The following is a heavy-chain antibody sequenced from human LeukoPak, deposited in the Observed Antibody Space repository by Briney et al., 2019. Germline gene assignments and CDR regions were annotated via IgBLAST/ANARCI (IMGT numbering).Heavy chain of an antibody. V-gene: IGHV3-48*03. CDR2: VSSSGSTI. D-gene: IGHD3-22*01. J-gene: IGHJ4*01. CDR3: ARVNSLYYYDSSGYYWSGYFDY. CDR1: GFTFSSYE. Sequence: GGSLRLSCAASGFTFSSYEMNWVRQAPGKGLEWVSYVSSSGSTIYYADSVKGRFTISRDNSKNTLYLQMNSLRAEDTAVYYCARVNSLYYYDSSGYYWSGYFDYWGQEPWSPSPQ.